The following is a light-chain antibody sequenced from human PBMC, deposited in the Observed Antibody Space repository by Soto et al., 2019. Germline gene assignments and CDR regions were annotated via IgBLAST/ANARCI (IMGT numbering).Light chain of an antibody. Sequence: IQMPQYPFTLSGSVGDRVTITCRASQTISSWLAWYQQKPGKAPKLLIYKASTLKSGVPSRFSGSGSGTEFTLTISSLQPDDFATYYCQHYNSYSETFGQGTKVDIK. CDR1: QTISSW. CDR3: QHYNSYSET. V-gene: IGKV1-5*03. J-gene: IGKJ1*01. CDR2: KAS.